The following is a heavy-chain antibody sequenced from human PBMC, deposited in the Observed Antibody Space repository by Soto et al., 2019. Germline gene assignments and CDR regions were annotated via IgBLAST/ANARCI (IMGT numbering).Heavy chain of an antibody. CDR1: EGNIISYA. Sequence: GPSVKVSCKASEGNIISYAIRWVRQAPGQGLEWMGGIIPIFGTANYAQKFQGRVTITADESTSTAYMELSSLRSEDTAVYYCARATVRIAAAGTFYYYYGMDVRGQGTTVTVS. J-gene: IGHJ6*02. CDR3: ARATVRIAAAGTFYYYYGMDV. D-gene: IGHD6-13*01. V-gene: IGHV1-69*13. CDR2: IIPIFGTA.